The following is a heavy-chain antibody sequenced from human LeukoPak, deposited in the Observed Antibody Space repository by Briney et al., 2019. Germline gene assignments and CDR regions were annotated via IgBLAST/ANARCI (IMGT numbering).Heavy chain of an antibody. V-gene: IGHV1-8*03. CDR3: ARVTSRFWTGYYDPFDI. Sequence: GASVKVSCKASGYTFTNYDINWVRQATGQGLEWMGWLHPNSGTAGYAQNFQGRVTITGDTSMSTAYMELSSLRSEDTAVYYCARVTSRFWTGYYDPFDIWGQGTMVTVPS. J-gene: IGHJ3*02. D-gene: IGHD3/OR15-3a*01. CDR2: LHPNSGTA. CDR1: GYTFTNYD.